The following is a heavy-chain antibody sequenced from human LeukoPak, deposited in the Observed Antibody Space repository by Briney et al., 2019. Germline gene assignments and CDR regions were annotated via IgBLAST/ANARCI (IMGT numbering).Heavy chain of an antibody. D-gene: IGHD5-12*01. J-gene: IGHJ6*02. Sequence: GGSLRLSCAASGFTFTNFAMNWVRQSPGKGLEWVSAISRGGSDTYYADSVKGRCTTSRDNSKNTLYLQMIGLRVEDTAVCFCAKARDIGMYYYYGMDVGGQGATVTISS. CDR2: ISRGGSDT. V-gene: IGHV3-23*01. CDR3: AKARDIGMYYYYGMDV. CDR1: GFTFTNFA.